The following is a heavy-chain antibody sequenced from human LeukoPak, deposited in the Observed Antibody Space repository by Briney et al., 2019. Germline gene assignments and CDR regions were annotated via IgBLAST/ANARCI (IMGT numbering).Heavy chain of an antibody. J-gene: IGHJ3*02. CDR2: IYYSGST. Sequence: PSQTLSLTCTVSGGSISSGSYHWSWIRQHPGKGLEWIGYIYYSGSTYYNSSLKSRVTISVDTSKNQLSLKLSSVTAADTPVYYCARRHYGSGTYAHGFDIWGQGTMVTVSS. D-gene: IGHD3-10*01. V-gene: IGHV4-31*03. CDR3: ARRHYGSGTYAHGFDI. CDR1: GGSISSGSYH.